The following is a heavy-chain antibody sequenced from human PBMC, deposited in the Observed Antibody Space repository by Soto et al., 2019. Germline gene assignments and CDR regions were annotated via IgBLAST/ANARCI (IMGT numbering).Heavy chain of an antibody. D-gene: IGHD3-10*01. CDR3: TTDQMMRRGYYYYYMDV. CDR2: IKSKTDGGTT. Sequence: GGSLRLSCAASGFTFSNAWMSWVRQAPGKGLEWVGRIKSKTDGGTTDYAAPVKGRFTISRDDSKNTLYLQMNSLKTEDTAVYYCTTDQMMRRGYYYYYMDVWGKGTTVTVSS. J-gene: IGHJ6*03. V-gene: IGHV3-15*01. CDR1: GFTFSNAW.